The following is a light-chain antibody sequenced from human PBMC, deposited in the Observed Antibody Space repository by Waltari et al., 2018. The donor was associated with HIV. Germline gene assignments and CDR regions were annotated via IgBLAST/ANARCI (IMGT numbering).Light chain of an antibody. Sequence: QLVLTQSASAYATLGASVKLTCTLRSAHSSYAIAWHQQQAEKGPRYLMKVNGDGTYIKGDGIPDRFSGSSSEAERDLTISSLQSEDEADYYCQTWDAGIRVFGGGTKLTVL. CDR1: SAHSSYA. V-gene: IGLV4-69*01. CDR2: VNGDGTY. J-gene: IGLJ3*02. CDR3: QTWDAGIRV.